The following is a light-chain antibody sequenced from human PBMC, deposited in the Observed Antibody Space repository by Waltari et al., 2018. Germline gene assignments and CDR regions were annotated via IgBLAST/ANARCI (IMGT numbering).Light chain of an antibody. J-gene: IGLJ2*01. CDR2: GVN. V-gene: IGLV1-40*01. CDR3: HSRDASGVGGS. CDR1: WSNIGAGYD. Sequence: QSVLTQPPSVSGAPGQRVTIPCTGSWSNIGAGYDVHWYQPPPGKAPTLLVYGVNTRPPGVPDRFFGSKSGTSASLAIPGLQPEDEASYYCHSRDASGVGGSFGGGTKLTVL.